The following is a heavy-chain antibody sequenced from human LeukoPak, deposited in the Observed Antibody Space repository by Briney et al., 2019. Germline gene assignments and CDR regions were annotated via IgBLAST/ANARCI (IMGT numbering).Heavy chain of an antibody. D-gene: IGHD1-26*01. J-gene: IGHJ3*02. CDR2: IYSDGNT. Sequence: GGSLRLSCAASGFTFSSYAMSWVRQAPGKGLEWVSVIYSDGNTYYADSVKGRFTISRDNSKNTLYLQMNSLRAEDTAVYYCARDFSGRGDAFDIWGQGTMVTVSS. CDR3: ARDFSGRGDAFDI. CDR1: GFTFSSYA. V-gene: IGHV3-53*01.